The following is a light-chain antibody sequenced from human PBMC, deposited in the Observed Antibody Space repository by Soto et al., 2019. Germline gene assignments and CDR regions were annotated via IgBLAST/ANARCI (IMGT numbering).Light chain of an antibody. Sequence: EIQMTQSPSTLSGSVGDRVTITCRARESISSWLAWYQQKPGKAPKRLIYKASNLESGVPSRFSGSGSGTEFTLTISSLQPDDFATYYCQQYKSYSRTFGQGTKVDNK. J-gene: IGKJ1*01. CDR3: QQYKSYSRT. CDR2: KAS. V-gene: IGKV1-5*03. CDR1: ESISSW.